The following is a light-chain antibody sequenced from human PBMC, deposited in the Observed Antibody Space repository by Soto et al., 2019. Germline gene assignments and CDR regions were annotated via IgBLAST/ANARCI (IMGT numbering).Light chain of an antibody. Sequence: DIVLTQSPDSLAVSLGERATINCKSSQSVLYTSINKNYLAWYQQKPGQPPKLLIYWASTRESGVPDRFSGSGSRTDFTLTISSLQAEDVAVYYCQQYYTTPLTFGPGTKVDIK. CDR1: QSVLYTSINKNY. V-gene: IGKV4-1*01. J-gene: IGKJ3*01. CDR3: QQYYTTPLT. CDR2: WAS.